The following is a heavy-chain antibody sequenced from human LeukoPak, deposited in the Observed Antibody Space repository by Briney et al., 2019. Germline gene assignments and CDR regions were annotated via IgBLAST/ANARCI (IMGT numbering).Heavy chain of an antibody. CDR3: AQSGSLYFPYDY. D-gene: IGHD2-15*01. CDR1: GFTFSDYY. Sequence: GGSLRLSCAASGFTFSDYYMSWIRQAPGKGLEWVSYISSSGSTIYYADSVKGRLTTSRDKSKNTLYLQMNSLRADDTAVYYCAQSGSLYFPYDYWGQGALVIVSP. J-gene: IGHJ4*02. V-gene: IGHV3-11*01. CDR2: ISSSGSTI.